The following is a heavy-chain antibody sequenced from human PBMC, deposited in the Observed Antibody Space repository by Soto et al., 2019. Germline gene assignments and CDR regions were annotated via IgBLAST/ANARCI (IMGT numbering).Heavy chain of an antibody. CDR1: GYFFASFG. Sequence: QAHLAQSGAEVKKPGASVQVSCKASGYFFASFGIAWVRQATGQGLEWKGWINGYNGNTNYAQKFQGRVIMTTARSTSKDYVDRWRLRSEDTAVYYCGRERGYNWNPQGSAEGDWFDPWGQGTLATVSS. D-gene: IGHD1-20*01. V-gene: IGHV1-18*04. CDR3: GRERGYNWNPQGSAEGDWFDP. J-gene: IGHJ5*02. CDR2: INGYNGNT.